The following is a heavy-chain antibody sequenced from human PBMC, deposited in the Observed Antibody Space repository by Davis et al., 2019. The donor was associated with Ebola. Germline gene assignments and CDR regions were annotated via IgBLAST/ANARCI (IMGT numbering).Heavy chain of an antibody. D-gene: IGHD3-22*01. CDR3: ARDGPNYDVDY. J-gene: IGHJ4*02. CDR1: GYNFATHW. CDR2: IRGEATSQ. Sequence: GESLKISCKGSGYNFATHWIGWVRQMPGKGLEWVAFIRGEATSQDYGKSVQGRFFISRDDSKNTLYLQMNSLRVDDTAVYFCARDGPNYDVDYWGQGTLVTVSA. V-gene: IGHV3-30*02.